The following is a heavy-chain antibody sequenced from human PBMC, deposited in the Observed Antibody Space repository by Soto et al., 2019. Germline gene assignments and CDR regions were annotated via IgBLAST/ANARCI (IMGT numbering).Heavy chain of an antibody. J-gene: IGHJ1*01. Sequence: SSVKVSCKASGGTFSSYAISWVRQASGQGLEWMGGIIPIFGTANYAQKFQGRVTITADESTSTAYMELSSLRSEDTAVYYCAMGGVYAEYFQHWGQGTLVTVSS. D-gene: IGHD3-16*01. V-gene: IGHV1-69*13. CDR1: GGTFSSYA. CDR3: AMGGVYAEYFQH. CDR2: IIPIFGTA.